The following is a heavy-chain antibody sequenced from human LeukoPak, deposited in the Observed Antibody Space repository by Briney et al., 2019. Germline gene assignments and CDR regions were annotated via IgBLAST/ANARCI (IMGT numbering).Heavy chain of an antibody. D-gene: IGHD2-21*01. CDR2: IYPGDSDT. CDR1: GYSFSNNW. J-gene: IGHJ4*02. CDR3: ARPGGESLSFLNF. Sequence: GESLKISCKGSGYSFSNNWIGWVRQMPGKGLEWMGVIYPGDSDTRYSPSFQGQVTISADKSISTAYLQGSSLKASDTAMYYCARPGGESLSFLNFWGQGTLVTVSS. V-gene: IGHV5-51*01.